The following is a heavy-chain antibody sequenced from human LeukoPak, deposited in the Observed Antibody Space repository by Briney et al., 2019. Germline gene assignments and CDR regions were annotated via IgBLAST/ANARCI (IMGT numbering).Heavy chain of an antibody. CDR2: INPNSGGT. CDR1: GYTFTGYY. V-gene: IGHV1-2*02. Sequence: ASVKVSCKASGYTFTGYYMHWVRQAPGQGLEWMGWINPNSGGTNYAQKFQGRVTMTTDTSTSTAYMELRSLKSDDTAVYYCARGPLYSGISYFDYWGQGTLVTVSS. D-gene: IGHD1-26*01. J-gene: IGHJ4*02. CDR3: ARGPLYSGISYFDY.